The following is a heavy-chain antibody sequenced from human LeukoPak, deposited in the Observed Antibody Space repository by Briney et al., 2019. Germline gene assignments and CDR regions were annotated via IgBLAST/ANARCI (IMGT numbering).Heavy chain of an antibody. Sequence: GGTLRLSCAASGFTFSSYGMSWVRQAPGKGLEWVSGVSGSGGITFYADSVKGRFTISRDNSKNTLYLQMNSLRADDTAEYYCARGGGYTDYWGQGTLVTVSS. CDR3: ARGGGYTDY. CDR2: VSGSGGIT. CDR1: GFTFSSYG. D-gene: IGHD5-24*01. V-gene: IGHV3-23*01. J-gene: IGHJ4*02.